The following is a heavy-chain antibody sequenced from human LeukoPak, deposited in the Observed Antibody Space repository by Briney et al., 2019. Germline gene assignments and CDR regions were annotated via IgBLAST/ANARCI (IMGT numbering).Heavy chain of an antibody. J-gene: IGHJ6*02. CDR2: IRGSGGST. CDR1: GFTFSSYA. CDR3: AKALRSKNYYYYGMDV. Sequence: GGSLRLSCAASGFTFSSYAMSWVRQAPGKGLEWVSAIRGSGGSTYYADSVKGRFTISRDNSKNTLYLQMNSLRAEDTAVYYCAKALRSKNYYYYGMDVWGQGTTVTVSS. V-gene: IGHV3-23*01. D-gene: IGHD1-26*01.